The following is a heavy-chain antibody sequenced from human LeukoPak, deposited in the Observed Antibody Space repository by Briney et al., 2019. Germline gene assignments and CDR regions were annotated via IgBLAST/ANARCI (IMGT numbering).Heavy chain of an antibody. CDR2: ISGSGGST. CDR3: AKDREIVVATDAFDI. V-gene: IGHV3-23*01. J-gene: IGHJ3*02. Sequence: GGSLRLSCAASGFTFSSYAMSWVRQAPGKGLEWVSAISGSGGSTYYADSVEGRFTISRDNSKNTLYLQMNSLRAEDTAVYYCAKDREIVVATDAFDIWGQGTMVTVSS. CDR1: GFTFSSYA. D-gene: IGHD3-22*01.